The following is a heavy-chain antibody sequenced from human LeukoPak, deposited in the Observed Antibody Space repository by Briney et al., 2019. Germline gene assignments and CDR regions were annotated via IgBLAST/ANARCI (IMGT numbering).Heavy chain of an antibody. Sequence: SETLSLTCTVSGGSISSGDYYWSWIRQPPGKGLEWIGSIYYSGSTYYNPSLKSRVTISVDTSKNQFSLKLSSVTAADTAVYYCARPDGGYSSSWGNWGQGTLVTVSS. D-gene: IGHD6-13*01. CDR2: IYYSGST. CDR3: ARPDGGYSSSWGN. J-gene: IGHJ4*02. CDR1: GGSISSGDYY. V-gene: IGHV4-39*01.